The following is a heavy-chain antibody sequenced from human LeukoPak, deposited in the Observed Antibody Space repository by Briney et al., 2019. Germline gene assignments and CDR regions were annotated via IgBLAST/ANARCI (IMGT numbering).Heavy chain of an antibody. Sequence: GGSLRLSCAASGFTFSSYWMNWARQAPGKGLEWVSSISGNGAHSYYADSVKGRFTISRDFSRNAVYLQMSSLRVEDTAEYYCAKAVDGRGYYFERGADFWGQGTMVTVSS. D-gene: IGHD3-22*01. CDR2: ISGNGAHS. CDR1: GFTFSSYW. V-gene: IGHV3-23*01. CDR3: AKAVDGRGYYFERGADF. J-gene: IGHJ4*02.